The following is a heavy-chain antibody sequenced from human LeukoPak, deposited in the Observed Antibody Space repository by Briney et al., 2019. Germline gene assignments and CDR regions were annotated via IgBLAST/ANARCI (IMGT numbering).Heavy chain of an antibody. CDR2: ISSSSSYI. J-gene: IGHJ4*02. V-gene: IGHV3-21*01. D-gene: IGHD6-13*01. Sequence: GGSLRLSCTVSGFTVSSNSMSWVRQAPGKGLEWVSSISSSSSYIYYADSVKGRFTISRDNAKNSLYLQMNSLRAEDTAVYYCARSDLAGNAYWGQGTLVTVSS. CDR1: GFTVSSNS. CDR3: ARSDLAGNAY.